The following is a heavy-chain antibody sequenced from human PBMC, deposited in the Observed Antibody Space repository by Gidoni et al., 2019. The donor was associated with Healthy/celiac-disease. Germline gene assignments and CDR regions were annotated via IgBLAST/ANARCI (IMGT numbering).Heavy chain of an antibody. Sequence: QVQLQESGPGLVKPSETLSLTRAVSGYSISSGYYWGWIRQPPGKGLEGIGSIYHSGSTYYNPSLKSRVTISVDTSKNQFSLKLSSVTAADTAVYYCARDRNYYDSSGYYEFDYWGQGTLVTVSS. D-gene: IGHD3-22*01. CDR3: ARDRNYYDSSGYYEFDY. CDR1: GYSISSGYY. V-gene: IGHV4-38-2*02. J-gene: IGHJ4*02. CDR2: IYHSGST.